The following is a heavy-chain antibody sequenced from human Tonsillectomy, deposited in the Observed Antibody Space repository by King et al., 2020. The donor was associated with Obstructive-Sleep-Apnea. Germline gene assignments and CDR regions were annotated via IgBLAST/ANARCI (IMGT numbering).Heavy chain of an antibody. CDR3: AGGSRTFDI. J-gene: IGHJ3*02. CDR1: GYTFTRYD. D-gene: IGHD1-14*01. CDR2: MNPNSGNT. Sequence: QLVQSGAEVKKPGASGKVSCKASGYTFTRYDINWVRQATGHGLEWLGWMNPNSGNTGFAQELQGRVTMTRNTSISTAYMELSSLTSEDTAVYYCAGGSRTFDIWGQETMVTVSS. V-gene: IGHV1-8*01.